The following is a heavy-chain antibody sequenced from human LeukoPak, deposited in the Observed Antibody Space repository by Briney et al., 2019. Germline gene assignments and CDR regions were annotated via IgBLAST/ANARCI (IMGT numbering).Heavy chain of an antibody. CDR3: ARVRYYDYVWGSYRFVFDY. V-gene: IGHV4-34*01. D-gene: IGHD3-16*02. CDR1: GGSFSGYY. CDR2: INHSGST. J-gene: IGHJ4*02. Sequence: PSETLSLTCAVYGGSFSGYYWSWIRQPPGKGLEWIGEINHSGSTNYNPSLKSRVTISVDTSKNQFSLKLSSVTAADTAVYYCARVRYYDYVWGSYRFVFDYWGQGTLVTVSS.